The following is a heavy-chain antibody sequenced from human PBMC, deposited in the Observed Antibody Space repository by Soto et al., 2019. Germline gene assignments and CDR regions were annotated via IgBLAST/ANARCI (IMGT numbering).Heavy chain of an antibody. Sequence: PGESLKISCKGSGYSFTSYWIGWVRQMPGKGLEWMGIIYPGDSDTRYSPSFQGQVTISADKSISTAYLQWSSLKASDTAMYYCARGSHYDSSGYYYEAPYYWGQGTLVTVSS. J-gene: IGHJ4*02. V-gene: IGHV5-51*01. CDR1: GYSFTSYW. CDR3: ARGSHYDSSGYYYEAPYY. D-gene: IGHD3-22*01. CDR2: IYPGDSDT.